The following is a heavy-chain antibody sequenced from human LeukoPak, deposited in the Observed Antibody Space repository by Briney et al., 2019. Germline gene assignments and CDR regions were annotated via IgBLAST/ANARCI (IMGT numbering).Heavy chain of an antibody. CDR1: GFTLTTYG. V-gene: IGHV3-33*01. CDR2: IWYDGSKK. Sequence: GRSLRLSCAASGFTLTTYGTHWLRQAPGKGLEWVAVIWYDGSKKFYGDSVKGRFTVSRDTSENTMYLQMNTLRAEDTAVYYCARDGGSGIDYWGQGTLVTVYS. CDR3: ARDGGSGIDY. D-gene: IGHD3-10*01. J-gene: IGHJ4*02.